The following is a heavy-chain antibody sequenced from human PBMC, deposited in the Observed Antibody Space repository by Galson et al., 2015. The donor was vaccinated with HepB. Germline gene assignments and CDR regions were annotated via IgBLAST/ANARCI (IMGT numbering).Heavy chain of an antibody. V-gene: IGHV3-23*01. CDR1: GFTFSSYA. CDR3: AKARSSYSSGWYYFDY. D-gene: IGHD6-19*01. Sequence: SLRLSCAASGFTFSSYAMSWVRQAPGKGLEWVSALSGSGGSTYYADSVKGRFTISRDNSKNTLYLQMNSLRAEDTAVYYCAKARSSYSSGWYYFDYWGQGTLVTVSS. CDR2: LSGSGGST. J-gene: IGHJ4*02.